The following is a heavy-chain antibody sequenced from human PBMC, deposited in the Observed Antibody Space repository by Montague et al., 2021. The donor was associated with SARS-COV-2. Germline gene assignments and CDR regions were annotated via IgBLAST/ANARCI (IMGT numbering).Heavy chain of an antibody. CDR2: ISSSGSTI. D-gene: IGHD3-3*01. V-gene: IGHV3-48*03. Sequence: SLRLSCAASGFTFSSYEMNWVRQAPGKGLEWVSYISSSGSTIYYADSVKGRFTISRDNAKNSLYLQMNSLRAEDTAVYYCARLGDDFWSGPAPDFDYWGQGTLVTVSS. J-gene: IGHJ4*02. CDR3: ARLGDDFWSGPAPDFDY. CDR1: GFTFSSYE.